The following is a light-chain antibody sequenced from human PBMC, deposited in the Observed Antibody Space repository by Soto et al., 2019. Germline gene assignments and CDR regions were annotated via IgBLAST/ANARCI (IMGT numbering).Light chain of an antibody. Sequence: ENVLTQSPGTLSLSPGERATLSCRASQSVSSSYLAWYQQKPGQAPRLHIYGASSRATGIPDRFSGSGSGTDFTLTISRLEPEDFAVYYCQQYGSSPRTFGQGTKVEIK. V-gene: IGKV3-20*01. CDR2: GAS. CDR3: QQYGSSPRT. J-gene: IGKJ1*01. CDR1: QSVSSSY.